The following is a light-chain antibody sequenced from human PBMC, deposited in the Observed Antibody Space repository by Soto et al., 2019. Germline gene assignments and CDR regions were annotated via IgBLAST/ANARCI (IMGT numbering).Light chain of an antibody. CDR3: QQYGRSPRT. CDR1: RGVSSD. J-gene: IGKJ1*01. V-gene: IGKV3-15*01. CDR2: GAS. Sequence: ILMTQSPATLSVSPGERVTLSCRASRGVSSDLAWYQQKPGQAPRLLIYGASVRATGVPARFSGRGSGTDFTLTISSLEPEDFAVYYCQQYGRSPRTFGQGTKVDI.